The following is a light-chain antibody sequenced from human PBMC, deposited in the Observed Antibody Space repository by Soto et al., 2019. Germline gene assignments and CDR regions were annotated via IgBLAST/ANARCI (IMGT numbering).Light chain of an antibody. J-gene: IGLJ1*01. V-gene: IGLV2-8*01. Sequence: QSALTQPPSASESPGQSVAITYTGTSSDVGGYNYVSWYQQHPGKAPKLMIYEVNKRPSGVPDRFSGSKSGNTASLTVSGLQAEDEADYYCSSYADSSNVFGTGTKLTVL. CDR3: SSYADSSNV. CDR1: SSDVGGYNY. CDR2: EVN.